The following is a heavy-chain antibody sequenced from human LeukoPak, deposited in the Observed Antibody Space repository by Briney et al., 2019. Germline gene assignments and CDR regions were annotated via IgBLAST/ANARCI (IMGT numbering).Heavy chain of an antibody. CDR3: AKDYYVSSGYYYATDY. V-gene: IGHV3-30*18. D-gene: IGHD3-22*01. CDR1: GFTFSSYG. J-gene: IGHJ4*02. Sequence: GGSLRLSCAASGFTFSSYGMHWVRQAPGKGLEWVAVISYDGSNKYYADSVKGRFTISRDNSKNTLYLQMNSLRAEDTAVYYCAKDYYVSSGYYYATDYWGQGTLVTVSS. CDR2: ISYDGSNK.